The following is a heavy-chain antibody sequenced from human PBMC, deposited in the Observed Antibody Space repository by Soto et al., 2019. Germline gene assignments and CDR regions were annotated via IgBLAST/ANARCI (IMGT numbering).Heavy chain of an antibody. J-gene: IGHJ4*02. CDR1: GGSISSGGYS. CDR3: ARGGVEDIVVVPAARGFDY. CDR2: IYHSGST. V-gene: IGHV4-30-2*01. Sequence: SETLSLTCAVSGGSISSGGYSWSWFRQPLGKGLEWIGYIYHSGSTYYNPSLKSRVTISVDRSKDQFSLKLSSVTAADTAVYYCARGGVEDIVVVPAARGFDYWGQGTLVTVSS. D-gene: IGHD2-2*01.